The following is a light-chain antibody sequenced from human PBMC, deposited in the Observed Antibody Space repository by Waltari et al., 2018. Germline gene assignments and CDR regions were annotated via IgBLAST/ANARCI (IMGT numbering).Light chain of an antibody. CDR3: QQYYSTPVT. Sequence: RTWPVISHSLACYQHKPGKAPKLLLYAASRLESGVPSRFSGSGSGTDYTLTISSLQPEDFATYYCQQYYSTPVTFGQGTRLEIK. V-gene: IGKV1-NL1*01. CDR1: PVISHS. CDR2: AAS. J-gene: IGKJ5*01.